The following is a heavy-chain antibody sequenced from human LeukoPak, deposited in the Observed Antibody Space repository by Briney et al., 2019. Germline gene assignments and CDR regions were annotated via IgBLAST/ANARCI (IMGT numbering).Heavy chain of an antibody. J-gene: IGHJ4*02. V-gene: IGHV1-8*01. CDR2: MNPNSANT. Sequence: ASVKVSCKASGYTFSSYDINWVRQATGQGLEWMGWMNPNSANTGNAQKFQGRVTMTRNTSISTAYMDLSSLRSEDTAVYYCARRYCSSTSCHYFDYWGQGTLVTVSS. CDR3: ARRYCSSTSCHYFDY. CDR1: GYTFSSYD. D-gene: IGHD2-2*01.